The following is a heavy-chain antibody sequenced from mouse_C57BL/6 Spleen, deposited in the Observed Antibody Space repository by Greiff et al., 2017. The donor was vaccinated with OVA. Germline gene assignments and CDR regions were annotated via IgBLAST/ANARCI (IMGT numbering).Heavy chain of an antibody. CDR2: ICPGDGDT. CDR1: GYAFSSSW. D-gene: IGHD2-4*01. Sequence: QVQLQQSGPELVKPGASVKISCKASGYAFSSSWMNWVKQRPGKGLEWIGRICPGDGDTNYNGKFKGKATLTADNSSSTAYLQLSSLTSEDSAVYCCARGDYDGTVDYWGQGTTLTVSS. J-gene: IGHJ2*01. CDR3: ARGDYDGTVDY. V-gene: IGHV1-82*01.